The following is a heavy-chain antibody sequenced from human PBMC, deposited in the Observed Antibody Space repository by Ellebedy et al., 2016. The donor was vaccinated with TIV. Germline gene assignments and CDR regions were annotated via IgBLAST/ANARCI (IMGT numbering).Heavy chain of an antibody. CDR1: GFTFSTSM. Sequence: GESLKISXAASGFTFSTSMMSWVRQAPGKGLEWVSTISTSGGTTHYPDSVKGRFTISRDNSKNTLCLQMNSLRADDTAVYYCARSRDSGSPGGYWGQGTLVTVSS. V-gene: IGHV3-23*01. J-gene: IGHJ4*02. CDR3: ARSRDSGSPGGY. D-gene: IGHD1-26*01. CDR2: ISTSGGTT.